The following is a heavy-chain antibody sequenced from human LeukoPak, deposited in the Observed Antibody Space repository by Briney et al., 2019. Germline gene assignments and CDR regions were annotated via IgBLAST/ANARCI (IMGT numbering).Heavy chain of an antibody. CDR2: IWYDGSNK. CDR1: GFTFSSYG. V-gene: IGHV3-33*01. Sequence: PGGSLRLSCAASGFTFSSYGMHWVRQAPGKGLEWVAVIWYDGSNKYYADSVKGRFTISRDNSKNTLYLQMNSLRAEDTAVYYCARRDYHGSSGYYDSSYWGQGTLVTVSS. D-gene: IGHD3-22*01. J-gene: IGHJ4*02. CDR3: ARRDYHGSSGYYDSSY.